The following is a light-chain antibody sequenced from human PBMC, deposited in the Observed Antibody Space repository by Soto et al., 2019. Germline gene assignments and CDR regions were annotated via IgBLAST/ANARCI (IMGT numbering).Light chain of an antibody. J-gene: IGKJ3*01. V-gene: IGKV3-15*01. CDR1: QSVNLN. Sequence: EIMMTQSPGTLSVSPGEGATLSCTASQSVNLNLAWYQQKPGQPPRLLLCGASTRTTGIPVRFLGSASGTEFTLTLSSLQSEDSAVYYCHQYNSWPRGTFGPGTKVEIK. CDR3: HQYNSWPRGT. CDR2: GAS.